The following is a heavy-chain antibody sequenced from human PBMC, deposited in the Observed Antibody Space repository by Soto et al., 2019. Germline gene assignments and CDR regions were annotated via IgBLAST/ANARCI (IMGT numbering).Heavy chain of an antibody. Sequence: PGGSLRLSCAASGFTFSNCGMNWVRQTPGKGLEWVSYISDSGATKHYADSVKGRFIISRDNGKDSLYLQMNSLRDEDTAVYFCARCSRNSCYSYGVDVWGQGATVTVSS. D-gene: IGHD2-15*01. CDR2: ISDSGATK. CDR3: ARCSRNSCYSYGVDV. J-gene: IGHJ6*02. CDR1: GFTFSNCG. V-gene: IGHV3-48*02.